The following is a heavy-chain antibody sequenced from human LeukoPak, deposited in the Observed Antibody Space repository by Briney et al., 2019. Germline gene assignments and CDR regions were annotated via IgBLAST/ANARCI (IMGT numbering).Heavy chain of an antibody. V-gene: IGHV4-39*01. CDR3: ARRGYRYDVDY. J-gene: IGHJ4*02. D-gene: IGHD5-18*01. CDR2: IHSSGST. Sequence: PSETLSLTCTVSGGSISDTSHFWGWIRQPPGKGLEWIGSIHSSGSTHYNPSLKSRVTISADTSRNQLSLKLSSVAATDTAIYYCARRGYRYDVDYWGQGTLVTVSS. CDR1: GGSISDTSHF.